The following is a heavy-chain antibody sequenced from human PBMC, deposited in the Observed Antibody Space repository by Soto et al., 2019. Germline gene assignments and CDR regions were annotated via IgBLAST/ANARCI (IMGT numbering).Heavy chain of an antibody. J-gene: IGHJ5*02. V-gene: IGHV4-39*01. CDR1: GGSVSSVSDD. CDR3: ARLSGRARNNCFDP. Sequence: QLHLQESGPGLVKPSETLSLTCTVSGGSVSSVSDDWGWIRQPPGKGLEWIGNIYYSGTTYHNPALESRVTISVDRSKNLPSLKLTSVTAEDPALYFCARLSGRARNNCFDPCGDGTPEAVSS. D-gene: IGHD6-19*01. CDR2: IYYSGTT.